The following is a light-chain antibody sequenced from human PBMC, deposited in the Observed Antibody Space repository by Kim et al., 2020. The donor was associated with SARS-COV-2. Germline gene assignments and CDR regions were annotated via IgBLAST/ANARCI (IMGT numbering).Light chain of an antibody. CDR2: NAS. CDR3: HHYYNWPRT. J-gene: IGKJ1*01. Sequence: EIVMTQSPATLSVSPGERVTLSCRASQSVSSKLAWYQQKPGQGPRLLIYNASTRATGIPAGFSGSGSGTEFTLTISRLQSEDFAVYYCHHYYNWPRTFGQGTKLEI. CDR1: QSVSSK. V-gene: IGKV3-15*01.